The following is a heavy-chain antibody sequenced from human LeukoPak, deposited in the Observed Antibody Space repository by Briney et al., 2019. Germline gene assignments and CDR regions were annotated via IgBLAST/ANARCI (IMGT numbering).Heavy chain of an antibody. CDR3: ARHGDSSGYYFLDY. J-gene: IGHJ4*02. D-gene: IGHD3-22*01. CDR1: GGSISSSSYY. Sequence: PSETPSLTCTVSGGSISSSSYYWGWIRQPPGKGLEWIGGIYYSGSTYYNPSLKSRVTISVDTSKNQFSLKLSSVTAADTAVYYCARHGDSSGYYFLDYWGQGTLVTVSS. V-gene: IGHV4-39*01. CDR2: IYYSGST.